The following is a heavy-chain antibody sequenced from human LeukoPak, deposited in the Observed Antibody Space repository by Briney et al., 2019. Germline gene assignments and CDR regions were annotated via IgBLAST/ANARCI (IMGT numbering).Heavy chain of an antibody. CDR3: VRDDYDFWSGYQRYFEF. CDR1: GFTFSSYG. V-gene: IGHV3-30*03. D-gene: IGHD3-3*01. Sequence: GGSLRLSCAASGFTFSSYGMHWVRQAPGKGLEWVAVISYDGSNKYYADSVKGRFTISRDSVKNSLYLQMTSVRADDTAMYYCVRDDYDFWSGYQRYFEFWGQGTLVTVSS. CDR2: ISYDGSNK. J-gene: IGHJ4*02.